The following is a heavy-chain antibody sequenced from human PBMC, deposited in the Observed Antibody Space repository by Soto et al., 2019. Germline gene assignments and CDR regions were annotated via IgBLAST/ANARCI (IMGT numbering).Heavy chain of an antibody. D-gene: IGHD2-2*02. Sequence: ASVKVSCKASGYTFTGYYMHWVRQAPGQGLEWMGWINPNSGGTNYAQKFQGRVTMTRDTSISTAYMELSRLRSDDTAVYYCARGRKLVVPAAIHRADWFDPWGQGTLVTVSS. CDR1: GYTFTGYY. CDR2: INPNSGGT. CDR3: ARGRKLVVPAAIHRADWFDP. V-gene: IGHV1-2*02. J-gene: IGHJ5*02.